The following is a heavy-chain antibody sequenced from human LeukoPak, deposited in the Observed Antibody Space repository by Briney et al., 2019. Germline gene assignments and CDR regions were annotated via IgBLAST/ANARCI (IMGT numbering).Heavy chain of an antibody. V-gene: IGHV3-7*01. J-gene: IGHJ6*03. CDR2: IKQDGSEK. Sequence: GGSLRLSCAASGFTFSSYWMSWVRQAPGKGLEWVANIKQDGSEKYYVDSVKGRFTISRDNAKNSLYLQMNSLRAEDTAVYYCARGRRLRSYYYYMDVWGKGTTVTISS. CDR3: ARGRRLRSYYYYMDV. CDR1: GFTFSSYW. D-gene: IGHD4-17*01.